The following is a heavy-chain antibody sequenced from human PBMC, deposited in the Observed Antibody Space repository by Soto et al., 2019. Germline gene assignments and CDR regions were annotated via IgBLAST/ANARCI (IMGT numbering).Heavy chain of an antibody. CDR2: ISGSGDST. V-gene: IGHV3-23*01. Sequence: EVQLLESGGGLVQPGWSLGLSCAASGFTFSSYAMRWVRKAPGKGLEWVSAISGSGDSTYYAESVKGQFTTSRDNSKNTLYLQTNSLRAEDTAVYYWARRGSGSYYDYWGQGTLVSVSS. J-gene: IGHJ4*02. CDR3: ARRGSGSYYDY. D-gene: IGHD1-26*01. CDR1: GFTFSSYA.